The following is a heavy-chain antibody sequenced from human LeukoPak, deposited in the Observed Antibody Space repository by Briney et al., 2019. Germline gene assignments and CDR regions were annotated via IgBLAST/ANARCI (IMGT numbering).Heavy chain of an antibody. CDR2: ISSSSSDI. V-gene: IGHV3-21*01. J-gene: IGHJ6*02. CDR1: GFTFTSYT. D-gene: IGHD1-1*01. CDR3: AREMNDRELDFYYGMDV. Sequence: GGSLRLSCAASGFTFTSYTMNWVRQAPGKGLEWVSFISSSSSDISYADSLKGRFTISRDNANNLLYVQMNSLRAEDTAVYFCAREMNDRELDFYYGMDVWGQGTTVTVSS.